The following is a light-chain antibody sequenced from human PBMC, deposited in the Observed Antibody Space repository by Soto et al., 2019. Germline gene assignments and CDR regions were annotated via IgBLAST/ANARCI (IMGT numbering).Light chain of an antibody. CDR3: QQYSGWPLT. Sequence: EIVMTQSPANLSVSPGERATLFCRASQSVNNNFLAWYQQKPGQAPRLLIHGASTRATGITARFSGSGSGTEFTLTFISLQSEDVAVYYCQQYSGWPLTFGGGTKVEIK. J-gene: IGKJ4*01. CDR1: QSVNNN. CDR2: GAS. V-gene: IGKV3-15*01.